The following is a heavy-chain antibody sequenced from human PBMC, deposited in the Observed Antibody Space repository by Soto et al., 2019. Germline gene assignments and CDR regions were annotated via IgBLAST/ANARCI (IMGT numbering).Heavy chain of an antibody. V-gene: IGHV1-18*01. CDR3: ARWVGITIFGVVIRGIDY. CDR2: ISAYNGNT. D-gene: IGHD3-3*01. J-gene: IGHJ4*02. Sequence: EASVKVSCKASGYTFTSYGISWVRQAPGQGLEWMGWISAYNGNTNYAQKLQGRVTMTTDTSTSTAYMELRSLRSDDTAVYYCARWVGITIFGVVIRGIDYWGQGTLVTVSS. CDR1: GYTFTSYG.